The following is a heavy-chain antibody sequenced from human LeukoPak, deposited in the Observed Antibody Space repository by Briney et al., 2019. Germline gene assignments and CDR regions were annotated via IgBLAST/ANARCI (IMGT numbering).Heavy chain of an antibody. V-gene: IGHV1-2*02. D-gene: IGHD3-3*01. J-gene: IGHJ4*02. CDR1: GYAFTGYN. CDR3: ARVDYDFWTGSHYYFDY. CDR2: INPNSGGS. Sequence: ASVKVSCKASGYAFTGYNMHWVRQAPGQGLEWMGWINPNSGGSNYEQKFQARVTMTKDTSISTAYMELNWLTSDDTAVYYCARVDYDFWTGSHYYFDYWGQGTLVTVSS.